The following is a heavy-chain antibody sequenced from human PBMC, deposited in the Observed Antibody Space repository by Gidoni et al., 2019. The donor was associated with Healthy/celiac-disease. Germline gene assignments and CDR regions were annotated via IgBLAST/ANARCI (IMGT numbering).Heavy chain of an antibody. CDR1: GFTFDDYA. CDR2: ISWNSGSI. Sequence: EVQLVESGGGLVQPGRSLRLSCAASGFTFDDYAMHWVRQAPGKGLDWVSGISWNSGSIGYADSVKGRFTISRDNAKNSLYLQMNSLRAEDTALYYCAKENYDILTGYNNGAFDIWGQGTMVTVSS. V-gene: IGHV3-9*01. D-gene: IGHD3-9*01. J-gene: IGHJ3*02. CDR3: AKENYDILTGYNNGAFDI.